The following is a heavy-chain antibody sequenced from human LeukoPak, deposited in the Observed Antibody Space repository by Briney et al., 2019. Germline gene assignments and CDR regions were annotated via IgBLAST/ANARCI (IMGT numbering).Heavy chain of an antibody. D-gene: IGHD2/OR15-2a*01. J-gene: IGHJ2*01. V-gene: IGHV3-9*01. Sequence: GGSLRLSWAASGFTFDGYTMHWVRQAPGKGLEWVSSISWNSDSIGYADSMKGRFTISRDNAKNSLYLQMNSLRAEDTALYYCATAVGVSILSATNSYFDLWGRGTLVTVSS. CDR2: ISWNSDSI. CDR3: ATAVGVSILSATNSYFDL. CDR1: GFTFDGYT.